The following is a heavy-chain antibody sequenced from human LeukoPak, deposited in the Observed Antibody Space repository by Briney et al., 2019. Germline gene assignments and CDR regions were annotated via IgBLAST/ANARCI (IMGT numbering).Heavy chain of an antibody. Sequence: GGSLRLSCAASGFTLRTYWMSWLRQAPGKGLEGVASINQDGSERYYVDSVKGRFTISSDNDKNSLYLQMNSLRAEDTAVYHCVREASGGTKGVSGTFDIWGQGTLVIVSS. D-gene: IGHD6-13*01. V-gene: IGHV3-7*01. CDR3: VREASGGTKGVSGTFDI. J-gene: IGHJ3*02. CDR1: GFTLRTYW. CDR2: INQDGSER.